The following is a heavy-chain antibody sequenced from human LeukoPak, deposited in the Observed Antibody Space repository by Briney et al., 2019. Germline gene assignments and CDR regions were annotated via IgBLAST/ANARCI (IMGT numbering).Heavy chain of an antibody. D-gene: IGHD3-3*01. J-gene: IGHJ4*02. V-gene: IGHV1-2*02. Sequence: ASVKVSCKASGYTFTSYDINWVRQATGQGLEWMGWINPNSGGTNYAQKFQGRVTMTRDTSISTAYMELSRLRSDDTAVYYCASASRFLEWLTYYWGQGTLVTVSS. CDR2: INPNSGGT. CDR1: GYTFTSYD. CDR3: ASASRFLEWLTYY.